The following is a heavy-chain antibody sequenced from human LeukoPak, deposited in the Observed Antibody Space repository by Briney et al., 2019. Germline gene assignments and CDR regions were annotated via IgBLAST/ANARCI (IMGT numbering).Heavy chain of an antibody. V-gene: IGHV4-30-2*01. D-gene: IGHD3-10*01. CDR3: ARDRLGITMVRGERFSDY. Sequence: SETLSLTCTVSGGSISSGGYYWSWIRQPPGKGLEWIEYIYHSGSTYYNPSLKSRVTIPVDRSKNQFSLKLSSVTAADTAVYYCARDRLGITMVRGERFSDYWGQGTLVTVSS. CDR1: GGSISSGGYY. CDR2: IYHSGST. J-gene: IGHJ4*02.